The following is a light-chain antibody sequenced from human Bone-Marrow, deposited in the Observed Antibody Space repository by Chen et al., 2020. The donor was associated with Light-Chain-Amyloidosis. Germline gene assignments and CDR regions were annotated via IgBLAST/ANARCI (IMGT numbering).Light chain of an antibody. CDR3: SSYAGYTIKWV. CDR2: EVF. V-gene: IGLV2-23*02. J-gene: IGLJ3*02. Sequence: QSALTQPASVSGSPGQSITVSCAGSTNDIGNHGLVSWFQRLPGKPPKLIIYEVFRRPSGVSDRFSGSKSGNLASLTISGLQPEDEADYYCSSYAGYTIKWVFGGGTKLTVL. CDR1: TNDIGNHGL.